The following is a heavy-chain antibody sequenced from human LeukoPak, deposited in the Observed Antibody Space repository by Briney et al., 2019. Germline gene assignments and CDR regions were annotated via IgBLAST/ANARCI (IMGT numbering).Heavy chain of an antibody. V-gene: IGHV3-23*01. Sequence: PGGSLRLSCAVSGFTFSNYAMSWVREAPGKGLEWVSGISGSGGGGTYYADSVKGRFTISRDNSKNTLYLQMNSLRAEDTTVYYCAKDWQGFGYWGQGTLVTISS. CDR3: AKDWQGFGY. J-gene: IGHJ4*02. CDR2: ISGSGGGGT. D-gene: IGHD3-10*01. CDR1: GFTFSNYA.